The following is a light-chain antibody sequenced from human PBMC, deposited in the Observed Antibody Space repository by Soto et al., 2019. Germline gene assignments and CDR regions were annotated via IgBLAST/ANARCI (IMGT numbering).Light chain of an antibody. Sequence: DIPMTQSPSSLSASVGDRVTITCPASHDITNYLNWYQQKPGKAPKLLIYDASDLETGVPSRFSGGGSGTDYTFTISSLQPEDIATYYCQQYAILPITFGQGTRREIK. CDR3: QQYAILPIT. CDR1: HDITNY. J-gene: IGKJ5*01. V-gene: IGKV1-33*01. CDR2: DAS.